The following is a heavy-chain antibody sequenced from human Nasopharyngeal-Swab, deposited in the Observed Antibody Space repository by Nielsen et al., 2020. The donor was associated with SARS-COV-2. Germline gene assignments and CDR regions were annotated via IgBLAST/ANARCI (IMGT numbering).Heavy chain of an antibody. J-gene: IGHJ5*02. V-gene: IGHV3-30*04. CDR1: GFTFSSYA. D-gene: IGHD3-10*01. Sequence: GGSLRLSCAASGFTFSSYAMHWVRQAPGKGLEWVAVISYDGSNKYYADSVKGRFTISRDNSKNTLYLQMNSLSAEDTVVYYCARDRRITMVRGVISWFDPWGQGTLVTVSS. CDR3: ARDRRITMVRGVISWFDP. CDR2: ISYDGSNK.